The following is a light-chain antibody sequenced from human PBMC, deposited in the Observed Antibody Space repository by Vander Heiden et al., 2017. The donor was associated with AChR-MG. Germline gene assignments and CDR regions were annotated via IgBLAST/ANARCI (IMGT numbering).Light chain of an antibody. J-gene: IGKJ1*01. V-gene: IGKV3-15*01. CDR1: QSVSSN. CDR2: GAS. Sequence: ETVMTQSLATLSVSPGERATLSCRASQSVSSNLAWYQQKPGQAPRLLIYGASTRATGIPARFSGRGYGTEFTLTIGSRQSEDFAVYYCQQDNNWPPGTFGQGTKVEIK. CDR3: QQDNNWPPGT.